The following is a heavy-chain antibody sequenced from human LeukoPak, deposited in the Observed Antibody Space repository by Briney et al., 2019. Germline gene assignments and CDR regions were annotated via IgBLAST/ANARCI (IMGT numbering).Heavy chain of an antibody. CDR3: ARGAPLELLFDY. J-gene: IGHJ4*02. V-gene: IGHV1-69*05. D-gene: IGHD1-26*01. CDR2: IIPIFGTA. CDR1: GGTFSSCA. Sequence: SVKVSCKASGGTFSSCAISWVRQAPGQGLEWMGRIIPIFGTANYAQKFQGRVTITTDESTSTAYMELSSLRSEDTAVYYCARGAPLELLFDYWGQGTLVTVSS.